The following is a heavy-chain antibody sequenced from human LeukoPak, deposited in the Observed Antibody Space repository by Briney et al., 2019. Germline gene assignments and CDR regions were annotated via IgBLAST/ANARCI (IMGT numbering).Heavy chain of an antibody. J-gene: IGHJ6*03. Sequence: SETLSLTCTVSGGSISSYYWSWIRQPPGKGLEWIGEINHSGSTNYNPSLKSRVTISVDTSKNQFSLKLSSVTAADTAVYYCARHSGYYYYYYMDVWGKGTTVAVSS. CDR2: INHSGST. CDR3: ARHSGYYYYYYMDV. CDR1: GGSISSYY. V-gene: IGHV4-34*01.